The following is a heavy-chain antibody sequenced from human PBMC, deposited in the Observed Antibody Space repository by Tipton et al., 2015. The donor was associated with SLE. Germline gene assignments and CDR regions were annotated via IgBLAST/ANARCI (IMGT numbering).Heavy chain of an antibody. Sequence: TLSLTCTVPGGSLSSHYWSWIRQPPGKGLEWIGYIYYSGSTNYNPSLKSRVTISVDTSKNQFSLKLSSVTAADTALYYCARHRWFRELWYLQHWGQGTLVTVSS. V-gene: IGHV4-59*08. CDR3: ARHRWFRELWYLQH. CDR1: GGSLSSHY. J-gene: IGHJ1*01. CDR2: IYYSGST. D-gene: IGHD3-10*01.